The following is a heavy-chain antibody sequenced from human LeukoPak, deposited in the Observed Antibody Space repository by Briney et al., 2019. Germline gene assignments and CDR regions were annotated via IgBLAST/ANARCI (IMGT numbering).Heavy chain of an antibody. CDR2: IYSGGST. Sequence: PGGSLRLSCAASGFTVSNNYMSWVRQAPGKGLEWVSVIYSGGSTYYADSVRGRFTISRDNSKNTLYLQMNSLRAEDTAVYYCAKPYNGYTSFDYWGHGALLTVSS. CDR1: GFTVSNNY. V-gene: IGHV3-53*01. J-gene: IGHJ4*01. CDR3: AKPYNGYTSFDY. D-gene: IGHD5-18*01.